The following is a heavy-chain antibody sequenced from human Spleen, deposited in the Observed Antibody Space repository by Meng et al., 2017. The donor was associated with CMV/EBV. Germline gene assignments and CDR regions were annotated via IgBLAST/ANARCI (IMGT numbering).Heavy chain of an antibody. CDR2: INPNSGDT. J-gene: IGHJ4*02. CDR1: GYSFTGYY. CDR3: ATGGAGSGYFVY. V-gene: IGHV1-2*02. D-gene: IGHD2-15*01. Sequence: ASVKVSCKTSGYSFTGYYIQWVRQAPGQGLEWMGWINPNSGDTNYAQSLQGRVTPTRDPSISTAYMELSRLTFDDTAVYYCATGGAGSGYFVYWGQGTLVTVSS.